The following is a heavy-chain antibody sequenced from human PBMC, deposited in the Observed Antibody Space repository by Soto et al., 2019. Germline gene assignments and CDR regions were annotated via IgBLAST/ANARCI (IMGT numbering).Heavy chain of an antibody. V-gene: IGHV4-31*03. CDR3: ARERQVGPSSGRFDH. CDR2: ITYNGRT. CDR1: GDSMNSDSVS. Sequence: TLSLTCSVGGDSMNSDSVSWSWIRQSRGKGLEYIGYITYNGRTFYNPSLKSRVTMSVDTPKNQFSLEVRSVTAADTAVYYFARERQVGPSSGRFDHRGQGTLVTVSS. J-gene: IGHJ5*02.